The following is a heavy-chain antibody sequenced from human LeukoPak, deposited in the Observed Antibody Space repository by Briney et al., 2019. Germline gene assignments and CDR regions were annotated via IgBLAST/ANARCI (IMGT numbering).Heavy chain of an antibody. Sequence: GGSLRLSCAASGFTFNSFSFNWVRQTPGKGLEWVSSIDSSGEYIYYADSLKGRFTFSRDNAKNSLYLQMNSLRAEDTGVYYCARAGLSSWPRIIDLWGQGTLVSVSS. CDR3: ARAGLSSWPRIIDL. CDR1: GFTFNSFS. V-gene: IGHV3-21*06. D-gene: IGHD3-9*01. J-gene: IGHJ5*02. CDR2: IDSSGEYI.